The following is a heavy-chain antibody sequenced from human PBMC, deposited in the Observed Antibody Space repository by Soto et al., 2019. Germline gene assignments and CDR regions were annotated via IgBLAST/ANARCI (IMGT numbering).Heavy chain of an antibody. CDR3: ARQYSTRWYEYFDY. J-gene: IGHJ4*02. Sequence: QVQLVESGGGVVQPGRSLRLSCAASGFTFSSYAMHWVRQAPGKGLEWVAVISYDGSNKYYADSVKGRFTISRDNSKNTLYLQMNRLRGEDTAVYYCARQYSTRWYEYFDYWAQGTLVTVSS. CDR1: GFTFSSYA. V-gene: IGHV3-30-3*01. CDR2: ISYDGSNK. D-gene: IGHD6-13*01.